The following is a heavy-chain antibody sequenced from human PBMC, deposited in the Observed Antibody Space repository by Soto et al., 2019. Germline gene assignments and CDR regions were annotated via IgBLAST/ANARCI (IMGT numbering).Heavy chain of an antibody. CDR3: AKDLDFLEITIFGVVIILGGCDD. D-gene: IGHD3-3*01. CDR1: GFTFSNHA. J-gene: IGHJ4*02. CDR2: ISGSGDST. V-gene: IGHV3-23*01. Sequence: SLRLSCAVSGFTFSNHAMTLVRQTPGKGLEWVAGISGSGDSTHYTDSVKGRFTISRDNSKNTMYLQMNSLRAEDTAIYYCAKDLDFLEITIFGVVIILGGCDDLGQGTLVTVSS.